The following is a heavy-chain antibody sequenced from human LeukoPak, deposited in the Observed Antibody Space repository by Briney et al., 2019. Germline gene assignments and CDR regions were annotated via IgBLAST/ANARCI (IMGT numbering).Heavy chain of an antibody. V-gene: IGHV4-4*07. CDR2: IYSSGAT. Sequence: SETLSLTCSVSGGSINDIYWTWIRQPAGKGLEGIGRIYSSGATYYNPSLKSRVTISVDMSTNHFSLRLSSVTAADTAVYYCERQGLYGSVHYEDYWGQRTVVTVSS. D-gene: IGHD6-19*01. CDR3: ERQGLYGSVHYEDY. CDR1: GGSINDIY. J-gene: IGHJ4*02.